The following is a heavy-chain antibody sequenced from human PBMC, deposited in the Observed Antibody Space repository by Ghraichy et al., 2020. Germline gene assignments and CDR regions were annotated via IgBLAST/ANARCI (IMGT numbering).Heavy chain of an antibody. D-gene: IGHD4-17*01. V-gene: IGHV4-59*01. Sequence: ESLNISCTVSGGSISSYYWSWIRQPPGKGLEWIGYIYYSGSTNYNPSLKSRVTISVDTSKNQFSLKLSSVTAADTAVYYCARGGMTTVTIADYWGQGTLVTVSS. CDR3: ARGGMTTVTIADY. CDR2: IYYSGST. J-gene: IGHJ4*02. CDR1: GGSISSYY.